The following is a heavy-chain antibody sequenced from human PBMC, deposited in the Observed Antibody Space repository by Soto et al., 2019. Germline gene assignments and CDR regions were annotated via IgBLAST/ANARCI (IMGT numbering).Heavy chain of an antibody. J-gene: IGHJ6*03. Sequence: QVQLVQSGAEVKKPGASVKVSCKASGYTFTSYDINWVRQATGQGLEWMGWMNPNSGNTGYAQKFQGRVPLTRNTYMRTGYMEESSLRSEDTAVYYCARGYCSDGLCYKAADYYSDYMDVWGKWTTVTVSS. CDR3: ARGYCSDGLCYKAADYYSDYMDV. V-gene: IGHV1-8*01. D-gene: IGHD2-8*01. CDR1: GYTFTSYD. CDR2: MNPNSGNT.